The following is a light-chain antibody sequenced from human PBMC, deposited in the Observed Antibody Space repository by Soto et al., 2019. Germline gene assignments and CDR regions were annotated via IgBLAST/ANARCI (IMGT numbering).Light chain of an antibody. Sequence: EIVMTQSPATLSVSPGERATLSCRASQSVSSNLAWYQQKPGQAPRLLIYGASTRATGIPARFSGSGSGTEFTLTISSLQSEEFAVYYCQQYNNWPRTVGRGTKVDIK. CDR3: QQYNNWPRT. V-gene: IGKV3-15*01. CDR1: QSVSSN. CDR2: GAS. J-gene: IGKJ4*01.